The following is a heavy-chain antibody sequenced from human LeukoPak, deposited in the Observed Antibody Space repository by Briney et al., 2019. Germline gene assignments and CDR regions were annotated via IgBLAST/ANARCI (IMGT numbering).Heavy chain of an antibody. D-gene: IGHD4-17*01. CDR3: AKERDYAEDMDV. V-gene: IGHV3-33*06. CDR2: IWFDGTYE. CDR1: GFTFSSYG. J-gene: IGHJ6*03. Sequence: GGSLRLSCAASGFTFSSYGMHWVRQAPGKGLGWVALIWFDGTYEYYADSVKGRFTISRDNSNKTLYLQMNSLRAEDTAVHYCAKERDYAEDMDVWGKGTTVTVSS.